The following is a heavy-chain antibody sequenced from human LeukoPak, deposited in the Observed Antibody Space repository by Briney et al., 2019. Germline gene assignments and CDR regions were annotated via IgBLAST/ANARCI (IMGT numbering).Heavy chain of an antibody. D-gene: IGHD1-26*01. CDR1: GYTFTSYY. Sequence: GASVKVPCKASGYTFTSYYIHWVRQAPGQGLEWMGIINPSGGSTSYAQRLQGRVTMTRDMSTSTVYMELSNLRSEDTAVYYCARVESWEHSGSSQDAFDIWGQGTMVTVSS. CDR3: ARVESWEHSGSSQDAFDI. V-gene: IGHV1-46*04. J-gene: IGHJ3*02. CDR2: INPSGGST.